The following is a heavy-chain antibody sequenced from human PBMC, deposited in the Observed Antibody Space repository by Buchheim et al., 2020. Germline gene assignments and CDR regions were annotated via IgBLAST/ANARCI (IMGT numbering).Heavy chain of an antibody. CDR3: ARENRDGYRNGVDV. Sequence: QPQLQESGPGLVKPSETLSLTYTVSGGSISNSAYFWGWIRQPPGKGPEWIATIRYSGTTYFNPSLQNRVTISVDTSKNQFSLTLRSVTAADTALYYCARENRDGYRNGVDVWGQGTT. V-gene: IGHV4-39*07. CDR2: IRYSGTT. CDR1: GGSISNSAYF. D-gene: IGHD5-24*01. J-gene: IGHJ6*02.